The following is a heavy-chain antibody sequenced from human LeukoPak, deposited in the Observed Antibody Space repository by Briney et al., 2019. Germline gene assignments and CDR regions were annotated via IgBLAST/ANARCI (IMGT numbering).Heavy chain of an antibody. D-gene: IGHD2-2*01. Sequence: GGSLRLSCAVSGFTFSNYYMSWIRQAPGKGLECVSYITSSAGTIYYADSVKGRFTISRDNAKNSLFLQMNSLRAEDTAVYYCARDGSRYCSSTSCSSGYYYYGMDVWGQGTTVTVSS. CDR3: ARDGSRYCSSTSCSSGYYYYGMDV. J-gene: IGHJ6*02. CDR2: ITSSAGTI. V-gene: IGHV3-11*01. CDR1: GFTFSNYY.